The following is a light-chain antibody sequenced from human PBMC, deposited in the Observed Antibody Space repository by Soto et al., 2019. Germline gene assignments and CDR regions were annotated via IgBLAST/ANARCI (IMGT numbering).Light chain of an antibody. J-gene: IGLJ1*01. CDR2: GNS. Sequence: QSALTQPPSVSGAPGQRVTISCTGSSSNIGAGYDVHWYQQLPGTAPKLLIYGNSNRPSGVPDRFSGSKSGTSASLAITGLQAEDEADYYCQPYDSSLSGWVFGTGTKVTVL. CDR3: QPYDSSLSGWV. CDR1: SSNIGAGYD. V-gene: IGLV1-40*01.